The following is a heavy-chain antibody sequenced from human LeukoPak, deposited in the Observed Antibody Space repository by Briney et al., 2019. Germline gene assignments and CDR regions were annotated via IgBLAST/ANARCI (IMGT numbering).Heavy chain of an antibody. CDR3: ARDRYSLTDY. J-gene: IGHJ4*02. V-gene: IGHV3-23*01. D-gene: IGHD5-18*01. CDR1: RFSFSTYP. CDR2: ISASGDVT. Sequence: GGSLRLSCAASRFSFSTYPMGWVRQAPGKGLEWVSGISASGDVTFHADPVKGRFTISRDNSKNSLYLQMNSLRAEDTAVYYCARDRYSLTDYWGQGTLVTVSS.